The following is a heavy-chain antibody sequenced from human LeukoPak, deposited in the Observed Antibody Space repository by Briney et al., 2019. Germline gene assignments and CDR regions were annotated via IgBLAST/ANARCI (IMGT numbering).Heavy chain of an antibody. J-gene: IGHJ4*02. V-gene: IGHV4-4*07. Sequence: SETLSLSCTVSGGSMSNYHWTWIRQPPGEGLEWIGRIYTNGHTNYSPSLRSRVTMSVDTSKNQFSLKVRFVTAADTAVYFCARDNVVVGSTTSFFDYWGQGILVTVSS. CDR2: IYTNGHT. D-gene: IGHD3-22*01. CDR3: ARDNVVVGSTTSFFDY. CDR1: GGSMSNYH.